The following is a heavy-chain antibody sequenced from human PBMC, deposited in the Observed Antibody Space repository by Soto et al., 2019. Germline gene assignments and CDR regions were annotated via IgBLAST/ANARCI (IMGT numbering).Heavy chain of an antibody. V-gene: IGHV3-30-3*01. D-gene: IGHD1-1*01. J-gene: IGHJ5*02. Sequence: QVQLVEAGGGVVQPGRSLRLSCAASGFTFSSYAMHWVRQAPGKGLEGVAVISYDGSNKYYADSVKGRFTISRDNSKHTLYLQMNRLGAEDTAVYYCARDRHRNRGWFDPWGQGTLVTVSS. CDR3: ARDRHRNRGWFDP. CDR1: GFTFSSYA. CDR2: ISYDGSNK.